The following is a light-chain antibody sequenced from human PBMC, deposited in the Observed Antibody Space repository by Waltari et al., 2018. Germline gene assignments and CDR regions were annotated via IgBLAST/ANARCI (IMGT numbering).Light chain of an antibody. CDR2: WAA. J-gene: IGKJ2*01. CDR3: QQYHSTPYT. Sequence: DIVMTQSPDSLAVSLGERATINCKSSQNVLYAFNNKNFLSWYQQKPGQPPRLLIYWAATWEAGVPDRFSGSGSGADFSLTISSLQTDDAAVYYCQQYHSTPYTFGPGTKLEI. V-gene: IGKV4-1*01. CDR1: QNVLYAFNNKNF.